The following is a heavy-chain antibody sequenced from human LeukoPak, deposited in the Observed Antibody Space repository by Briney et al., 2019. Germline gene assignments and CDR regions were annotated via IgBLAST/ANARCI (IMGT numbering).Heavy chain of an antibody. D-gene: IGHD3-22*01. CDR2: IYTSGST. CDR3: ARDRYYSDSSGYLFDY. J-gene: IGHJ4*02. V-gene: IGHV4-4*07. Sequence: PSETLSLTCTVSGVSISSYYWSWIRQPARKGLEWVGRIYTSGSTNYNPSLKSRVTMSVDTSKNQFSLTLSSVTAADTAVYYCARDRYYSDSSGYLFDYWGQGTLVTVSS. CDR1: GVSISSYY.